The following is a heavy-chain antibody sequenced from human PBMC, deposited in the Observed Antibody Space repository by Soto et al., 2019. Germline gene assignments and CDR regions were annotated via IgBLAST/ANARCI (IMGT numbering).Heavy chain of an antibody. J-gene: IGHJ6*01. CDR1: VVSFSGYY. CDR2: INHSGST. V-gene: IGHV4-34*01. D-gene: IGHD3-3*01. Sequence: SETLSLTCAFYVVSFSGYYWSCIRHPPGKWLEWIGEINHSGSTNYNPSLKSRVTISVDTSKNQFSLKLSSVTAADTAVYYCERISVVQKYYDFWSGYYELNYYYYGMEVWGQGTRVNVSS. CDR3: ERISVVQKYYDFWSGYYELNYYYYGMEV.